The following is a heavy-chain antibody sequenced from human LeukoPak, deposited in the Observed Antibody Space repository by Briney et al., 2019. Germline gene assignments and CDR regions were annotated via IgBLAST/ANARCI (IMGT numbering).Heavy chain of an antibody. CDR2: IYYSGST. V-gene: IGHV4-59*12. D-gene: IGHD2-15*01. Sequence: SETLSLTCTVSGGSISSYYWSWIRQPPGKGLEWIGYIYYSGSTNYNPSLKSRVTISVDTSKNQFSLKLSSVTAADTAVYYCARGQDIVVVVAATRWFDPWGQGTLVTVSS. J-gene: IGHJ5*02. CDR3: ARGQDIVVVVAATRWFDP. CDR1: GGSISSYY.